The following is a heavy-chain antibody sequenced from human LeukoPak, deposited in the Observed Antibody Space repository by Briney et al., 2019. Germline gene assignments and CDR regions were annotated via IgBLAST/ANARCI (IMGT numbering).Heavy chain of an antibody. CDR1: GYTFTSYY. CDR2: INPSGGST. CDR3: ARDLVGNSSGLDY. J-gene: IGHJ4*02. V-gene: IGHV1-46*01. D-gene: IGHD6-19*01. Sequence: ASVTVSCKASGYTFTSYYMHWVRQARGQGVEWMGMINPSGGSTIYAQKFQGRVTMTRDTSTSTVYMELSSLRSEDTAVYYCARDLVGNSSGLDYWGQGTLVTVSS.